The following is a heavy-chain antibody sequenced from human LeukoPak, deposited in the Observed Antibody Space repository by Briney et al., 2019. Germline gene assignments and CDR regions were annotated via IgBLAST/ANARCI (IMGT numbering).Heavy chain of an antibody. J-gene: IGHJ4*02. V-gene: IGHV3-15*01. Sequence: KAGGSLRLSCAASGFTFNNAWLSWVRQAPGKGLEWVGRIKSKTDGGTTDYAAPVKGRFTISRDDSKTTLYLQMNSLKTEDTAVYYCATWGGGNPSGFDYWGQGTLVTVSS. CDR1: GFTFNNAW. D-gene: IGHD4-23*01. CDR2: IKSKTDGGTT. CDR3: ATWGGGNPSGFDY.